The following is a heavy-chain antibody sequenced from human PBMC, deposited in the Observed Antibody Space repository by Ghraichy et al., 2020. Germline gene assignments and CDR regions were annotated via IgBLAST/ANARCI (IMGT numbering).Heavy chain of an antibody. J-gene: IGHJ4*02. V-gene: IGHV4-39*01. CDR1: GGSISSSSYY. CDR3: ARRGAVALEY. CDR2: IYYTGST. Sequence: SETLSLTCTVSGGSISSSSYYWGWIRQPPGKGLEWIGSIYYTGSTYYNPSLKRRVTISVDTSKTQFSLRLSSVTAADTAVYYCARRGAVALEYWGQGTLVIVSS. D-gene: IGHD6-19*01.